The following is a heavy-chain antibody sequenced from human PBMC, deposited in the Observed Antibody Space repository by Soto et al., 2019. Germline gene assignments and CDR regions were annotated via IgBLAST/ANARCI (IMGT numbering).Heavy chain of an antibody. Sequence: PGGSLRLSCAASGFTFDDYTMHWVRQAPGKGLEWVSLISWDGGSTYYADSVKGRFTISRDNSKNSLYLQMNSLRTEDTALYYCAKEAIEDYDSSGYSLLDYWGQGTLVTVSS. D-gene: IGHD3-22*01. CDR3: AKEAIEDYDSSGYSLLDY. CDR1: GFTFDDYT. J-gene: IGHJ4*02. V-gene: IGHV3-43*01. CDR2: ISWDGGST.